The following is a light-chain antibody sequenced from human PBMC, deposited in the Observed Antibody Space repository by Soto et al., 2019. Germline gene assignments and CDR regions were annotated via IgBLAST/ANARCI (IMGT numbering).Light chain of an antibody. J-gene: IGKJ1*01. V-gene: IGKV1-39*01. Sequence: DIQMTQSPSSLSASVGDRATITCRATQDIRTNLGWFQRKPGQPPRLLIYAASSMQSGVPDRFSGSGSGTDFTLTISSLQPEDFAIYYCQQYYSTLWAFGQGTKVDIK. CDR3: QQYYSTLWA. CDR2: AAS. CDR1: QDIRTN.